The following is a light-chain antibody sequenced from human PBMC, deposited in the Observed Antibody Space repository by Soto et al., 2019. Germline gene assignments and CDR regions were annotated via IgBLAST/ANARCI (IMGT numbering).Light chain of an antibody. CDR2: YDD. J-gene: IGLJ1*01. Sequence: QAVVTQPPSVSEAPRQRVTISCSGSSSNIGNNAVNWYQQLPGKAPKLLIYYDDLLPSGVSDRFSGSKSGTSASLAISGLQSEDEADYYCAAWDDSLNGRVFGTGTKVTVL. V-gene: IGLV1-36*01. CDR1: SSNIGNNA. CDR3: AAWDDSLNGRV.